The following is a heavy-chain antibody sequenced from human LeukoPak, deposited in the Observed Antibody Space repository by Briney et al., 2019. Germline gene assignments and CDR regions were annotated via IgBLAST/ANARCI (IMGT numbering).Heavy chain of an antibody. V-gene: IGHV4-59*08. CDR2: ISYSEST. CDR3: ARRNYGDYDHYFDY. CDR1: GGSISSYY. J-gene: IGHJ4*02. D-gene: IGHD4-17*01. Sequence: SETLSLTCTVSGGSISSYYWSWIRQPPGNGLEWIGYISYSESTNYNPSLKSRVTISVDTSKDQFSLKLTSVTAADAAVYFCARRNYGDYDHYFDYWGQGTLVTVSS.